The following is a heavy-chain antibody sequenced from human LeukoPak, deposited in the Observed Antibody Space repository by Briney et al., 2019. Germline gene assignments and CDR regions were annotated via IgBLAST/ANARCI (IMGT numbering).Heavy chain of an antibody. CDR3: ARVGDYGDYVSPPYFDY. Sequence: GGSLRLSCAASGFTFSSYSMNWVRQAPGKGLEWVSSISSRSSYIYYADSVKGRFTISRDNAKNSLYLQMNSLRAEDTAVYYCARVGDYGDYVSPPYFDYWGQGALVTVSS. CDR2: ISSRSSYI. CDR1: GFTFSSYS. J-gene: IGHJ4*02. V-gene: IGHV3-21*01. D-gene: IGHD4-17*01.